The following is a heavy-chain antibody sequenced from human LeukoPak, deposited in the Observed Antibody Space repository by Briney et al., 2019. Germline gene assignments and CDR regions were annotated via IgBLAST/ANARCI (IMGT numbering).Heavy chain of an antibody. CDR1: GFTFSSYG. CDR3: AKDKIGYCSSTSCYTKSGFDY. Sequence: GGSLRLSCAASGFTFSSYGMRWVRQAPGKGLEWVAFIRYDGSNKYYADSVKGRFTISRDNSKNTLYLQMNSLRAEDTVVYYCAKDKIGYCSSTSCYTKSGFDYWGQGTLVTVSS. D-gene: IGHD2-2*02. J-gene: IGHJ4*02. CDR2: IRYDGSNK. V-gene: IGHV3-30*02.